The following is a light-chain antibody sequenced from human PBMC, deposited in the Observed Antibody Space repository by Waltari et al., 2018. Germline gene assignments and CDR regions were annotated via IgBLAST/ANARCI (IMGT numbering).Light chain of an antibody. J-gene: IGLJ1*01. Sequence: QTVVTPEPSLTVSPGGTITLACASNPGAVTSGYFPNWFQQKPGQAPRALIYSTTSRHSWTPARFSGSLLGGKAALTLSGVQPEDEAEYYCLLYYGGQGVFGTGTKVTVL. V-gene: IGLV7-43*01. CDR2: STT. CDR3: LLYYGGQGV. CDR1: PGAVTSGYF.